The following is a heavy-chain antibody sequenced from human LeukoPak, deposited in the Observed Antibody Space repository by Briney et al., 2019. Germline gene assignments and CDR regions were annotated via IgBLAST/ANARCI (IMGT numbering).Heavy chain of an antibody. CDR2: INPSGGST. Sequence: ASVKVSCKASGYTFTSYYMHWVRQAPGQGLEWMGIINPSGGSTSYAQKFQGRVTMTRDTSTSTVYMELSSLRSEDTAVYYCARGLSAEYYDFWSGYQFDYWGQGTLVTVSS. J-gene: IGHJ4*02. V-gene: IGHV1-46*01. CDR3: ARGLSAEYYDFWSGYQFDY. CDR1: GYTFTSYY. D-gene: IGHD3-3*01.